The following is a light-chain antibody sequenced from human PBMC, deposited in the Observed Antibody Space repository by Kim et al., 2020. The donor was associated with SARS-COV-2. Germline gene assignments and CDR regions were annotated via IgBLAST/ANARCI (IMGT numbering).Light chain of an antibody. J-gene: IGKJ1*01. CDR2: KVS. Sequence: ASVGDRVTITCRASQNVNIWLAWYQQKPGKAPNLLIYKVSYLESGVPSSFSGSVSETEFTLTIDSLQPDDFATYYCQQYNDCPWTFGQGTKVDIK. V-gene: IGKV1-5*03. CDR3: QQYNDCPWT. CDR1: QNVNIW.